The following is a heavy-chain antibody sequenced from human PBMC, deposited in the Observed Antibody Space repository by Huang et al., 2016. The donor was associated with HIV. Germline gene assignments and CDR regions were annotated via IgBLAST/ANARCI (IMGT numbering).Heavy chain of an antibody. CDR1: GYTLTNYA. Sequence: QVHLVQSGAEVKKPGASVKVSCKASGYTLTNYAINWVRQAPGRGLGWMGWMNPNTGNTGLAQSFQGRVTMTRKTSITTAYMELTSLTSEDTAVYYCARSAYGDLDYWGLGTLVIVSS. CDR2: MNPNTGNT. CDR3: ARSAYGDLDY. V-gene: IGHV1-8*02. D-gene: IGHD4-17*01. J-gene: IGHJ4*02.